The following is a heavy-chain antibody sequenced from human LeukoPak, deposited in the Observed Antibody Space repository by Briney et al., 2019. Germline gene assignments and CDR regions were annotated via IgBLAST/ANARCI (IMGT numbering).Heavy chain of an antibody. Sequence: PPGRSLRLSCAASGFTFSSYGMHWVRQAPGKGLEWVAVISYDGSNKYYADSVKGGFTISTDNTKNTLYLQMNSLRAEDTAVYYCAKGTDGDYLPGDYWGQGTLVTVSS. V-gene: IGHV3-30*18. CDR3: AKGTDGDYLPGDY. CDR2: ISYDGSNK. CDR1: GFTFSSYG. D-gene: IGHD4-17*01. J-gene: IGHJ4*02.